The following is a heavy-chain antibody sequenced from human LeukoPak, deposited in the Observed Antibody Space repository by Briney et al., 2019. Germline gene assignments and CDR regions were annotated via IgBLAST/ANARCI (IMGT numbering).Heavy chain of an antibody. CDR1: GFTFSSYE. V-gene: IGHV3-48*03. CDR2: ISSSGSTI. CDR3: ARVLWFGELSRLDY. Sequence: PGGSLRLSCAASGFTFSSYEMNWVRQAPGKGLEWVSYISSSGSTIYYADSVKGRFTISRDNAKNSLYLQMNSLRAEDTAVYYCARVLWFGELSRLDYWGQGTLVTVSS. J-gene: IGHJ4*02. D-gene: IGHD3-10*01.